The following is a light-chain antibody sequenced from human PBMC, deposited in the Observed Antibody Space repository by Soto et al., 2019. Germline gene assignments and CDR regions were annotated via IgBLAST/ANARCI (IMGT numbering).Light chain of an antibody. Sequence: QSALTQPASVSGSPGQSITISWTGTSSDVGNYNLVSWYQHHPGKAPKLMIYEGTKRPSGVSNRFSGSKSGNTASLTISGLQAEDEADYYCCSYAGSSTVVFGGGTKLTVL. CDR3: CSYAGSSTVV. CDR1: SSDVGNYNL. J-gene: IGLJ2*01. CDR2: EGT. V-gene: IGLV2-23*01.